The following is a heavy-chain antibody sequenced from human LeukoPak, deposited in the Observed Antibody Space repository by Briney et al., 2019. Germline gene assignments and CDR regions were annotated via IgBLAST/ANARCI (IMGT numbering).Heavy chain of an antibody. CDR1: GFTVSSNY. Sequence: PGGSLRLSCAASGFTVSSNYMNWVRQAPGKGLEWVANINQDGSEKYYVDSVKGRFPISRDNAKNSLYLQMNSLRAEDTAVYYCARVFRRGYYDSSGYYTGYYFDYWGQGTLVTVSS. V-gene: IGHV3-7*05. CDR3: ARVFRRGYYDSSGYYTGYYFDY. J-gene: IGHJ4*02. CDR2: INQDGSEK. D-gene: IGHD3-22*01.